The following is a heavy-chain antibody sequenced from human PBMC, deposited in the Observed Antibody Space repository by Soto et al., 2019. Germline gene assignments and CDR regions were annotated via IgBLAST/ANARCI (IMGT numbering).Heavy chain of an antibody. J-gene: IGHJ6*02. D-gene: IGHD3-9*01. V-gene: IGHV4-59*01. CDR2: IYYSGST. CDR1: GGSISSYY. Sequence: SETLSLTCTVSGGSISSYYWSWIRQPPGKGLEWIGYIYYSGSTNYNPSLKSRVTISVDTSKNQFSLKLSSVTAADTAVYYCAAHRAPVLRYFDWLPPPYYYGMDVWGQGTKVT. CDR3: AAHRAPVLRYFDWLPPPYYYGMDV.